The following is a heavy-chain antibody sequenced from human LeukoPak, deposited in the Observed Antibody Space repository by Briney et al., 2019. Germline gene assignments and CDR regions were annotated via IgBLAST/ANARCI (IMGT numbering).Heavy chain of an antibody. CDR2: ISYDGSNK. V-gene: IGHV3-30*04. CDR1: GFTFSSYA. D-gene: IGHD1-26*01. CDR3: ARFYTNEWELPH. Sequence: GGSLRLSCAASGFTFSSYAMHWVRQAPDKGLEWVALISYDGSNKYYADSVKGRFTISRDNFKNTLYLQMNSLRAEDTAVYYCARFYTNEWELPHWGQGTLVTVSS. J-gene: IGHJ4*02.